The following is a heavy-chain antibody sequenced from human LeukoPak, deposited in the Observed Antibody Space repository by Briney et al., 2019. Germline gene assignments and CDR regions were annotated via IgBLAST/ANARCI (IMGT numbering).Heavy chain of an antibody. CDR3: VRPKHSSTSWLHYGMDV. CDR2: IYSGGTT. V-gene: IGHV3-66*04. D-gene: IGHD2-2*01. CDR1: GFIVSSIH. Sequence: PGGSLRLSCAASGFIVSSIHMSWVRQTPGKGLEWVSLIYSGGTTYYADSVKGRFTLSRDNSKNTLYLQMNSLRAEDTAVYYCVRPKHSSTSWLHYGMDVWGQGTTVTVSS. J-gene: IGHJ6*02.